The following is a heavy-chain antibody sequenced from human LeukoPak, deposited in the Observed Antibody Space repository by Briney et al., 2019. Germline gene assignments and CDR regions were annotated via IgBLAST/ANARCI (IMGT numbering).Heavy chain of an antibody. CDR3: ARVGARYCSSTSCSPDAFDI. D-gene: IGHD2-2*01. V-gene: IGHV4-59*01. CDR2: IYYSGST. J-gene: IGHJ3*02. Sequence: SETLSLTCTVSGGSISSYYWSWTRQPPGKGLEWIGYIYYSGSTNYNPSLKSRVTISVDTSKNQFSLKLSSVTAADTAVYYCARVGARYCSSTSCSPDAFDIWGQGTMVTVSS. CDR1: GGSISSYY.